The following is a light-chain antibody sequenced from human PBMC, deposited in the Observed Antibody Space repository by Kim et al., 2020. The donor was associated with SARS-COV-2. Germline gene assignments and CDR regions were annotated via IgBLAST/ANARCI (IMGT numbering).Light chain of an antibody. CDR2: DVS. V-gene: IGLV2-14*04. J-gene: IGLJ1*01. CDR3: NSFTSGNTRV. Sequence: GQSITISCSGTTSDIGSYNYVAGYQQHPGKAPKLMIYDVSERPSGVSVRFSGSKSGNTASMTISGLQAEDEADYYCNSFTSGNTRVFGTGTKVTVL. CDR1: TSDIGSYNY.